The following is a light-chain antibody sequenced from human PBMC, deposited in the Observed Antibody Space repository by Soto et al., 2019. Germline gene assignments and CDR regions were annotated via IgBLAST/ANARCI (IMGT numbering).Light chain of an antibody. J-gene: IGKJ2*01. CDR2: DAS. CDR1: QSIDNW. CDR3: QHYDTFPYT. Sequence: DIQMTQSPSFVSASVGDRVTITCRASQSIDNWLAWYQQKPGKAPKLLIYDASTLESGVSSGFSGSGSGTEFTLTISSLRPDDFATYYCQHYDTFPYTLGQGTKLEIK. V-gene: IGKV1-5*01.